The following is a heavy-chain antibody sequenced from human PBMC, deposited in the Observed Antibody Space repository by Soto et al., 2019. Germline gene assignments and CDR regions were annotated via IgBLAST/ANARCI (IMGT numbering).Heavy chain of an antibody. CDR1: GFTFSGSA. Sequence: SGGSLRLSCAASGFTFSGSAMHWVRQASGKGLEWVGRIRSKANSYATAYAASVKGRFTISRDDSKNTAYLQMNSLKTEDTAVYYCTAIVVVPAAQGADAFDIWGQGTMVTVSS. V-gene: IGHV3-73*01. CDR2: IRSKANSYAT. D-gene: IGHD2-2*01. CDR3: TAIVVVPAAQGADAFDI. J-gene: IGHJ3*02.